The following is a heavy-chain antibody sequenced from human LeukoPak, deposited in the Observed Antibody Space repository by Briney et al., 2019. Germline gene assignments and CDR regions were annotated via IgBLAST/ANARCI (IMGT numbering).Heavy chain of an antibody. J-gene: IGHJ4*02. D-gene: IGHD6-19*01. CDR1: GYSFSTYS. V-gene: IGHV3-23*05. CDR2: IYNSGSEV. Sequence: GGSLRLSCVGYGYSFSTYSMSWVRQGPGKGLEWVSSIYNSGSEVLYADSVKGRFTISRDNSQNTLYLQMNSLRVEDTAIYYCAKDVVPDSGWDIDYWGQGTLVTVSS. CDR3: AKDVVPDSGWDIDY.